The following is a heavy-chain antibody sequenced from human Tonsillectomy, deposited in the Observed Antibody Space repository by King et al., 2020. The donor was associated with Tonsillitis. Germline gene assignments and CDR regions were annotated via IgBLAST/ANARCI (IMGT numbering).Heavy chain of an antibody. CDR2: IYYSGST. CDR1: GGSISSSSYY. J-gene: IGHJ3*02. V-gene: IGHV4-39*01. CDR3: AHYDSSCYYYNIYAFDI. Sequence: LQLQESGPGLVKPSETLSLTCTVSGGSISSSSYYWGWIRQPPGKGLEWIGSIYYSGSTYYNPSLKSRVTISVDTSKNQFSLKLSSVTAADTAVYYCAHYDSSCYYYNIYAFDIWGQGTLVTVSS. D-gene: IGHD3-22*01.